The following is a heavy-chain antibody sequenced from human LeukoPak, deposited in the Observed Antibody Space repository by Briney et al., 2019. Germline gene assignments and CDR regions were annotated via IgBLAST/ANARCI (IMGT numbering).Heavy chain of an antibody. D-gene: IGHD2-15*01. CDR1: GGTFSSHA. J-gene: IGHJ4*02. CDR3: AGVPPRYCSGGSCSPFDY. CDR2: IIPILGTA. V-gene: IGHV1-69*13. Sequence: GASVKVSCKASGGTFSSHAISWVRQAPGQGLEWMGGIIPILGTANYAQKFQGRVTITADESTSTTYMELSSLRSEDTAVYYCAGVPPRYCSGGSCSPFDYWGQGTLVTVSS.